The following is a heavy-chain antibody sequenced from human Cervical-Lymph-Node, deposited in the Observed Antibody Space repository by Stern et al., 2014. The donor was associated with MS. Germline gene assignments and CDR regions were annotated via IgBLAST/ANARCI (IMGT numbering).Heavy chain of an antibody. CDR2: IIPNLCTS. CDR3: ASPSPGMDIYYYYYGMAV. J-gene: IGHJ6*02. Sequence: VQLEHSGAAVKKPGYSVKVSCKASGGTFISYAISWVRQAHGPGLEWMGGIIPNLCTSNYAQKFQGRVTITADESTTTAYMDRSSLSFEDTAVYYCASPSPGMDIYYYYYGMAVWGQGTTVTVSS. CDR1: GGTFISYA. D-gene: IGHD2-2*03. V-gene: IGHV1-69*01.